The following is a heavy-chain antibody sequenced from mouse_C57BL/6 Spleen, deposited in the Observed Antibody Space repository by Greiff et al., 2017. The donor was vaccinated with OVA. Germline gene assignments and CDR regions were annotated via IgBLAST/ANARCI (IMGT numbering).Heavy chain of an antibody. CDR1: GFTFSDYG. J-gene: IGHJ3*01. CDR2: ISSGSSTI. V-gene: IGHV5-17*01. Sequence: DVMLVESGGGLVKPGGSLKLSCAASGFTFSDYGMHWVRQAPEKGLEWVAYISSGSSTIYYADTVKGRFTISRDNAKNTLFLQMTSLRSEDTAMYYCARRDYDGRAWFAYWGQGTLVTVSA. CDR3: ARRDYDGRAWFAY. D-gene: IGHD2-4*01.